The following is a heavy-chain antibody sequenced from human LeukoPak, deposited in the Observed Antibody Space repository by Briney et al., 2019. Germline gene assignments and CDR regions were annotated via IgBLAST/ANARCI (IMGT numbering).Heavy chain of an antibody. CDR2: IYTSGST. V-gene: IGHV4-61*02. D-gene: IGHD5-18*01. Sequence: SETLSLTCTVSGGSISSGSDYWSWSPQPAGEGLEWLGRIYTSGSTNYNPSLKSPVTISVDTSKNQFALKLSSVTAADTAVYYCARDLRGYSYGYVYWGQGTLVTVSS. CDR3: ARDLRGYSYGYVY. J-gene: IGHJ4*02. CDR1: GGSISSGSDY.